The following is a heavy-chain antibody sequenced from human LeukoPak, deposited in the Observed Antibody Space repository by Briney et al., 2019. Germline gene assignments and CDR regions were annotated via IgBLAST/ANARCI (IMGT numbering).Heavy chain of an antibody. J-gene: IGHJ6*03. Sequence: PGGSLRLSCAASGFTFSSYVMHWVRQAPGKGLEGVAVISSDGSNEYYADSVKGRFTISRDNSKNTLYLQMNSLRAEDTAVYYCAKDQKRGYSYGYLFYYYYMDVWGKGTTVTISS. CDR1: GFTFSSYV. D-gene: IGHD5-18*01. CDR3: AKDQKRGYSYGYLFYYYYMDV. V-gene: IGHV3-30*04. CDR2: ISSDGSNE.